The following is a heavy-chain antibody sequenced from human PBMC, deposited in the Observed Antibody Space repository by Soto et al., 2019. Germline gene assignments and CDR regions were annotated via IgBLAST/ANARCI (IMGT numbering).Heavy chain of an antibody. J-gene: IGHJ5*02. Sequence: AASVKVSCKASGGTFSSYAISWVRQAPGQGLEWMGGIIPIFGTANYAQKFQGRVTITADKSTSTAYMELSSLRSEDTAVYYCARVGCSGGSCYQPNWFDPWGQGTLVTVSS. V-gene: IGHV1-69*06. CDR1: GGTFSSYA. CDR2: IIPIFGTA. CDR3: ARVGCSGGSCYQPNWFDP. D-gene: IGHD2-15*01.